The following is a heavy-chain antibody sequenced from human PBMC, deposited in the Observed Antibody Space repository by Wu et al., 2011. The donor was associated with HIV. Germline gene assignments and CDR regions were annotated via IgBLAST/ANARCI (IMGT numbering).Heavy chain of an antibody. D-gene: IGHD3-16*01. J-gene: IGHJ6*03. CDR2: IIPLFGTA. CDR3: ARDGGSITSPVDYFYFYMDV. Sequence: QVQLVQSGAEVKKPGSSVKVSCKASGGSFSSETISWVRQAPGQGLEWMGGIIPLFGTARYAQKFQDRLTITADKSTTTAYMELSSLRSEDTAVYYCARDGGSITSPVDYFYFYMDVWGKGPRSTSP. V-gene: IGHV1-69*14. CDR1: GGSFSSET.